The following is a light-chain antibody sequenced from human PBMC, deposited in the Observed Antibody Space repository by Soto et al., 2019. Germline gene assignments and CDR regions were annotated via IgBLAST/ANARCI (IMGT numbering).Light chain of an antibody. V-gene: IGKV1-39*01. CDR2: AVS. CDR3: QQSYSTART. J-gene: IGKJ2*01. Sequence: DIQMTQSPSSLSASVGDRVTITCRASQSISNYLNWYQQKPGKAPNLLIYAVSSLRSGVPSRFSGSGSGTDFTLTISSLQPEDVATYYCQQSYSTARTFGQGTKLEIK. CDR1: QSISNY.